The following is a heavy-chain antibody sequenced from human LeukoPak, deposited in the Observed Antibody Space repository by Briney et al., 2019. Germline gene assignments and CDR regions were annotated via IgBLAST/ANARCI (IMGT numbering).Heavy chain of an antibody. J-gene: IGHJ4*02. Sequence: GGSLRLSFAASGFTFINYCMNWVRQAPGKGLEWVANIHQDGNEGYYVDSVKGRFTISRDNAKNSLYLQMSSLRAEDTAVYYCARGGRPDYWGQGTLVTVSS. CDR1: GFTFINYC. CDR3: ARGGRPDY. CDR2: IHQDGNEG. D-gene: IGHD3-10*01. V-gene: IGHV3-7*01.